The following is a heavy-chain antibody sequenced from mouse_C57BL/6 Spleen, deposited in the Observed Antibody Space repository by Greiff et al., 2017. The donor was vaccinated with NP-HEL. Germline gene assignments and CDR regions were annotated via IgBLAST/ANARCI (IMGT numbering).Heavy chain of an antibody. D-gene: IGHD1-1*01. V-gene: IGHV5-16*01. J-gene: IGHJ3*01. CDR2: INYDGSST. CDR3: ARAYGSSPAWFAY. Sequence: EVQVVESEGGLVQPGSSMKLSCTASGFTFSDYYMAWVRQVPEKGLEWVANINYDGSSTYYLDSLKSRFIISRDNAKNILYLQMSSLKSEDTATYYCARAYGSSPAWFAYWGQGTLVTVSA. CDR1: GFTFSDYY.